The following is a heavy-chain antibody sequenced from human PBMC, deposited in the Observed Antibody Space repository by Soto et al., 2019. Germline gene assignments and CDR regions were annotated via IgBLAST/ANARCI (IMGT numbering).Heavy chain of an antibody. D-gene: IGHD5-12*01. CDR3: AREKGRDGYNSAFDI. CDR2: IYYSGST. V-gene: IGHV4-59*01. CDR1: GGSIXSYY. Sequence: SETLSLTCTVSGGSIXSYYWSWIRQPPGKGLEWSGYIYYSGSTNYNPSLKSRVTISVDTSKTQFSLKLSSVTAADTAVYYCAREKGRDGYNSAFDIWGQGTMVT. J-gene: IGHJ3*02.